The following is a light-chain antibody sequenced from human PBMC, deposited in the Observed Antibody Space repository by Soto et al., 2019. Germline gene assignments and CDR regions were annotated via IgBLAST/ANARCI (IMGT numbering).Light chain of an antibody. J-gene: IGKJ4*01. CDR3: QQTFITPPLT. CDR2: GAS. CDR1: QSISTY. Sequence: DIPMTQSPSSLSASIGDRITITCRASQSISTYLNCYQQKPGKGPSLMIYGASTLQSGVPSRFSGSGSATDFTLTISSLQPEDFATYYCQQTFITPPLTFGGGTKVEIK. V-gene: IGKV1-39*01.